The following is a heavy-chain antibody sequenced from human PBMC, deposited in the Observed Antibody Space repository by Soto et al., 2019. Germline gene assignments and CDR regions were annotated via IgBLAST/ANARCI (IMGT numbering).Heavy chain of an antibody. V-gene: IGHV3-11*01. CDR2: ISSSGSTI. CDR3: ASGPYDYFWGSDPPPFDY. Sequence: QVQLVESGGGLVKPGGSLRLSCAASGFTFSDYYMSWIRQAPGKGLEWVAYISSSGSTIYYADSVKGRFNISRDNSKNSLYLKMNSKSAEDTAVYYCASGPYDYFWGSDPPPFDYWCRGTLVTVSS. D-gene: IGHD3-16*02. J-gene: IGHJ4*02. CDR1: GFTFSDYY.